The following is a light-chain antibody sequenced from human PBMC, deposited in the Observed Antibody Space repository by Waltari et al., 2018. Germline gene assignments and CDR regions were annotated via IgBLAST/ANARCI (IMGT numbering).Light chain of an antibody. J-gene: IGLJ2*01. V-gene: IGLV3-19*01. Sequence: SSELTQDPAVSVALGQTVRITCQGDSLRSYYASWYQQKPGQAPVLVIYGKNNRPSGIPDRFSGSSSGNTASLTITGVQAEDEADYYCNSRDSSGNQVVFGGGTKLTVL. CDR2: GKN. CDR1: SLRSYY. CDR3: NSRDSSGNQVV.